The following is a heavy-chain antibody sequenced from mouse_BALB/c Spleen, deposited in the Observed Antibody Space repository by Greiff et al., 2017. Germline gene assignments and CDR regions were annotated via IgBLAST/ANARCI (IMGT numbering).Heavy chain of an antibody. CDR3: ARRDGNYDYAMDY. D-gene: IGHD2-1*01. J-gene: IGHJ4*01. Sequence: QVQLKESGPGLVAPSQSLSITCTVSGFSLTSYGVHWVRQPPGKGLEWLGVIWAGGSTNYNSALMSRLSISKDNSKSQVFLKMNSLQTDDTAMYYCARRDGNYDYAMDYWGQGTSVTVSS. V-gene: IGHV2-9*02. CDR2: IWAGGST. CDR1: GFSLTSYG.